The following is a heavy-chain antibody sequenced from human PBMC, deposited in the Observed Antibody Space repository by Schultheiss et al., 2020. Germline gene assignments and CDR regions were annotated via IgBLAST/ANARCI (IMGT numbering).Heavy chain of an antibody. J-gene: IGHJ1*01. D-gene: IGHD3-10*01. CDR1: GFTFSSYG. V-gene: IGHV3-33*01. CDR2: IWYDGSNK. CDR3: TTEPYYDGSGSYEH. Sequence: GESLKISCAASGFTFSSYGMHWVRQAPGKGLEWVAVIWYDGSNKYYADSVKGRFTISRDNSKNTLYLQMNSLETADTAVYYCTTEPYYDGSGSYEHWGQGTLVTVSS.